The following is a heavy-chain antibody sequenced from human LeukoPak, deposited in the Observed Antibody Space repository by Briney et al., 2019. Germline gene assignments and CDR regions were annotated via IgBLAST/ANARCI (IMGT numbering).Heavy chain of an antibody. J-gene: IGHJ4*02. CDR2: IIPIFGTA. Sequence: SVKVSCKASGGTFSSYAISWVRQAPGQGLEWMGGIIPIFGTANYAQKFQGRVTITADESTSTAYMELSSLRSEDTAVYYCARGEMATIFYFDYWGQGTLVTVSS. D-gene: IGHD5-24*01. CDR1: GGTFSSYA. V-gene: IGHV1-69*13. CDR3: ARGEMATIFYFDY.